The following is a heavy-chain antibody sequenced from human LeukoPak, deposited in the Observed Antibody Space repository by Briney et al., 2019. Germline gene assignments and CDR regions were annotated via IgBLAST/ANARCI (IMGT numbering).Heavy chain of an antibody. CDR2: IKSDGSIT. CDR1: AFTFSSYW. J-gene: IGHJ4*02. V-gene: IGHV3-74*01. CDR3: AGGRGASYYDY. D-gene: IGHD4/OR15-4a*01. Sequence: PGGSLRLLCAASAFTFSSYWMHWVRQAPGKGLVWVSRIKSDGSITTYADSVKGRFTISRDNAKNTLYLQMNSLRAEVTALYYCAGGRGASYYDYWGQGTLVTVSS.